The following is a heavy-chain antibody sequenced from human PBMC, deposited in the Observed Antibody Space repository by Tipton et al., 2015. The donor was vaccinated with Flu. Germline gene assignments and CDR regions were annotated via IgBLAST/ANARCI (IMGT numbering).Heavy chain of an antibody. CDR1: GDSISSDYF. CDR2: IYTSGST. J-gene: IGHJ5*02. D-gene: IGHD6-19*01. CDR3: ARDLEQWQLPIS. Sequence: TLSLTCAVSGDSISSDYFWGWIRQPAGKGLEWIGRIYTSGSTSYNPSLKSRVTISVDTSKNQFSLKLTSVTAADTAVYYCARDLEQWQLPISWGQGTLVTVSS. V-gene: IGHV4-61*02.